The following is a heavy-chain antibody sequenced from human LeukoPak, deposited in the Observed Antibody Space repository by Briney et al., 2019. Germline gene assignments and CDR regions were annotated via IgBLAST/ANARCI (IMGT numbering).Heavy chain of an antibody. CDR2: MNPNSGNT. CDR1: GYTFTSYD. Sequence: ASVTVSCKASGYTFTSYDINWVRQAPGQGLEWMGWMNPNSGNTGYAQKFQGRVTMTRNTSISTAYMELSSLRSEDTAVYYCARGFEFVITFGGVIVTHYYYGMDVWGQGTTVTVSS. D-gene: IGHD3-16*02. CDR3: ARGFEFVITFGGVIVTHYYYGMDV. V-gene: IGHV1-8*01. J-gene: IGHJ6*02.